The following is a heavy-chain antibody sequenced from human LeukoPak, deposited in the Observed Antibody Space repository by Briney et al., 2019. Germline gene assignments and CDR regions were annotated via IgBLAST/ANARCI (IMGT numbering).Heavy chain of an antibody. CDR3: ARAPYDILTGYSLNWFDP. Sequence: ASVKVSCKASGYTFTSYAMHWVRQAPGQRLEWMGWINGDNGNTKYSQKFQGRVTITRDTSAYTAYMELRSLSSADTAVYFCARAPYDILTGYSLNWFDPWGQGTLVTVSS. D-gene: IGHD3-9*01. V-gene: IGHV1-3*01. CDR1: GYTFTSYA. J-gene: IGHJ5*02. CDR2: INGDNGNT.